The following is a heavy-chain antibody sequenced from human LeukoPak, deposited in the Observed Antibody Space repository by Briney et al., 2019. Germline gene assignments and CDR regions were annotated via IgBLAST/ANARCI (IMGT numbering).Heavy chain of an antibody. D-gene: IGHD6-13*01. CDR1: GFIFSTYS. J-gene: IGHJ4*02. Sequence: GGSLRLSCAASGFIFSTYSINWVRQAPGKGLEWLSHISSSSSSIYYADSVKGRFSISRDNAKNSLYLQMNSLRDEDTAVYYCARSGYGSRWYFFDHWGQGTLVTVSS. CDR3: ARSGYGSRWYFFDH. V-gene: IGHV3-48*02. CDR2: ISSSSSSI.